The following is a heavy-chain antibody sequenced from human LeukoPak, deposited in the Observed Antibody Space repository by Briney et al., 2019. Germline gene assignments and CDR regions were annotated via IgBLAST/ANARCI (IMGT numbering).Heavy chain of an antibody. D-gene: IGHD1-20*01. CDR1: GATFSSYA. J-gene: IGHJ4*02. CDR2: IIPIFGTA. V-gene: IGHV1-69*06. CDR3: AVGITGTTRRLDY. Sequence: SVKLSCKASGATFSSYASSWVRQAPGKGLEWMGRIIPIFGTANYAQKFQGRVTITADKSTSTAYMELSSLRSEDTAVYYCAVGITGTTRRLDYWGQGTLVTVSS.